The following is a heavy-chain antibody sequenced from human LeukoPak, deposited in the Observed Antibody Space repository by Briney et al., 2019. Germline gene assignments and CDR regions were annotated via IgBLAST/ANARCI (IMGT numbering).Heavy chain of an antibody. J-gene: IGHJ5*02. D-gene: IGHD3-3*01. CDR2: INHSGST. V-gene: IGHV4-34*01. Sequence: SETLSLTCAVCGGSFSGYYWSWIRQPPGKGLEWIGEINHSGSTNYNPSLKSRVTISVDTSKNQFSLKLSSVTAADTAVYYCAREPYYDFWSGYLNWFDPWGQGTLVTVS. CDR3: AREPYYDFWSGYLNWFDP. CDR1: GGSFSGYY.